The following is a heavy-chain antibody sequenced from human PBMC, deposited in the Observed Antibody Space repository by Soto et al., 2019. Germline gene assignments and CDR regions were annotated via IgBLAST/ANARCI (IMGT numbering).Heavy chain of an antibody. V-gene: IGHV3-48*03. Sequence: PGGSLRLSCAASGFTFSSYEMNWVRQAPGKGLEWVSYISSSGSTIYYADSVKGRFTISRDNAKNSLYLQMNSLRAEDTAVYYCARDPTAARLAYYYGMDVWGQGTTVTVS. CDR2: ISSSGSTI. J-gene: IGHJ6*02. CDR1: GFTFSSYE. CDR3: ARDPTAARLAYYYGMDV. D-gene: IGHD6-6*01.